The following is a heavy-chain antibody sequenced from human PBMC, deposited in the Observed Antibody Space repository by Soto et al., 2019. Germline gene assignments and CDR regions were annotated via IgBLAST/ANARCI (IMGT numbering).Heavy chain of an antibody. CDR2: ISDTGAST. Sequence: PGGSLRLSCAASGFTFKESAMNWVRQAPGKGLEWVASISDTGASTWYAESVRGRLSISRDNSKNTLYLQMNSLRAEDTAVYYCAKEATENYYDSSGYYYWGQGTLVTVSS. CDR1: GFTFKESA. D-gene: IGHD3-22*01. CDR3: AKEATENYYDSSGYYY. V-gene: IGHV3-23*01. J-gene: IGHJ4*02.